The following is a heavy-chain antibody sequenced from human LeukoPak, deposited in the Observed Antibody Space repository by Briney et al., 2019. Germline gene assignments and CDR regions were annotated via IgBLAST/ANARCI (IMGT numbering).Heavy chain of an antibody. CDR2: IRSKAYGGTT. V-gene: IGHV3-49*04. D-gene: IGHD5-12*01. CDR1: GFTFGDYA. Sequence: PGGSLRLSCTASGFTFGDYAMSWVRQAPGKGLEWAGFIRSKAYGGTTEYAASVKGRFTISRDDSKSIAYLQMNSLKTEDTAVYYCTTDTPGYSGYDGMNYWGQGTLVTVSS. CDR3: TTDTPGYSGYDGMNY. J-gene: IGHJ4*02.